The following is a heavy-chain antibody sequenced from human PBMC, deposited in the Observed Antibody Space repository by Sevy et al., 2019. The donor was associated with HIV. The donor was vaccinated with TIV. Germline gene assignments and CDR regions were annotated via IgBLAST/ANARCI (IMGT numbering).Heavy chain of an antibody. V-gene: IGHV3-7*01. Sequence: GGSLRLSCAASGFTFSSYWMSWVRQAPGKGLEWVANIKQGGSEKYYVDSVKGRFTISRDNAKNSLYLQMNSLGAEDTAVYYCARGGADGAFDIWGQGTMVTASS. J-gene: IGHJ3*02. CDR1: GFTFSSYW. CDR3: ARGGADGAFDI. CDR2: IKQGGSEK.